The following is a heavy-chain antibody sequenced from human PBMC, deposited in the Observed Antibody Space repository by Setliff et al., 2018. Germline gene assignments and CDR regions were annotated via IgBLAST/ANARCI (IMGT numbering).Heavy chain of an antibody. V-gene: IGHV1-24*01. CDR2: FDPEDGET. Sequence: ASVKVSCKVSGYTLAELSMHWVRQAPGKGLEWMGGFDPEDGETIYAQKFQGRVTMTEDTSTDTAYMELSSLRSEDTAVYYCATSTWELGGFDYWGQGTLVTVSS. CDR1: GYTLAELS. CDR3: ATSTWELGGFDY. J-gene: IGHJ4*02. D-gene: IGHD1-26*01.